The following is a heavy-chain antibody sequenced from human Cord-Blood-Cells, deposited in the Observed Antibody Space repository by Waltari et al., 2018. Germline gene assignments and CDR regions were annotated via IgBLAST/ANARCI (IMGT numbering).Heavy chain of an antibody. J-gene: IGHJ4*02. CDR3: ARAIYYDSSGYYYYFDY. Sequence: QVQLQESGPGLVKPSGTLSLTCAVSGGSISSSNWWSWVRQPPGKGLGWIGEIYHSGSTNYNPSLKSRVTISVDKSKNQFSRKLSSVTAADTAVYYCARAIYYDSSGYYYYFDYWGQGTLVTVSS. V-gene: IGHV4-4*02. D-gene: IGHD3-22*01. CDR2: IYHSGST. CDR1: GGSISSSNW.